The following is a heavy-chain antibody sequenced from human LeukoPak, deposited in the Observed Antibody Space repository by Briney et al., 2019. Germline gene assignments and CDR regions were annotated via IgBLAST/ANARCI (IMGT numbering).Heavy chain of an antibody. J-gene: IGHJ4*02. CDR1: EFTFSSYE. D-gene: IGHD3-22*01. V-gene: IGHV3-48*03. Sequence: GGSLRLSCAASEFTFSSYEMNWVRQAPGKGLEWLSYISSSGSAIYYADSVKGRFTISRDNAKNSLYLQMNSLRAEDTAVYYCAKGGYFYDSSDAYWGQGTLVTVSS. CDR3: AKGGYFYDSSDAY. CDR2: ISSSGSAI.